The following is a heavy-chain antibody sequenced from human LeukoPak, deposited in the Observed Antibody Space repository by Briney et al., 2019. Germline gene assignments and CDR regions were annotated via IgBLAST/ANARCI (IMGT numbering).Heavy chain of an antibody. J-gene: IGHJ6*03. D-gene: IGHD1-1*01. CDR3: AKVFNSYYYYYYMDV. CDR2: IPYDGSNK. CDR1: GFTFSSYG. Sequence: GGSLRLSCAASGFTFSSYGMHWVRQAPGKGLEWVAVIPYDGSNKYYADSVKGRFTISRDNSKNTLYLQMNSLRAEDTAVYYCAKVFNSYYYYYYMDVWGKGTTVTVSS. V-gene: IGHV3-30*18.